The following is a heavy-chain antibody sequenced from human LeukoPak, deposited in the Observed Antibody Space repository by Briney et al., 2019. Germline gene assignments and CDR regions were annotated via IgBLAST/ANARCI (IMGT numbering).Heavy chain of an antibody. D-gene: IGHD1-1*01. V-gene: IGHV3-33*01. CDR1: GFTFSSYG. Sequence: AGSLRFSCAASGFTFSSYGMHWVRQAPGKGLEWVAVIWYDGSNKYYADYVKGRFTISRDNSKNTLYLHMNSLRAEDTAVYYCARARWNGVYYFDYWGQGTLVTVSS. J-gene: IGHJ4*02. CDR3: ARARWNGVYYFDY. CDR2: IWYDGSNK.